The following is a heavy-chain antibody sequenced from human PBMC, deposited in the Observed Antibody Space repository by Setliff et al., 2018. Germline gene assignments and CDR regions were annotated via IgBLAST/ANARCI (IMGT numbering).Heavy chain of an antibody. CDR1: GFTFSSYW. CDR2: INSDGSST. V-gene: IGHV3-74*01. CDR3: ARDGSSGWYSFYYYYHMDV. D-gene: IGHD6-19*01. J-gene: IGHJ6*03. Sequence: GGSLRLSCAASGFTFSSYWMHWVRQAPGKGLVWVSRINSDGSSTSYADSVKGRFTISRDNAKNTLYLQMNSLRAEDTAVYYCARDGSSGWYSFYYYYHMDVWGEGTTVTVSS.